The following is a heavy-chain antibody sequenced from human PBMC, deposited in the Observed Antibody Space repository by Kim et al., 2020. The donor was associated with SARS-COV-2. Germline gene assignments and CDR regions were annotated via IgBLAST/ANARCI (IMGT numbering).Heavy chain of an antibody. CDR3: ASRQYYYDSSGYYDWFDP. CDR1: GGSISSSSYY. CDR2: IYYSGST. V-gene: IGHV4-39*01. Sequence: SETLSLTCTVSGGSISSSSYYWGWIRQPPGKGLEWIGSIYYSGSTYYNPSLKSRVTISVDTSKNQFSLKLSSVTAADTAVYYCASRQYYYDSSGYYDWFDPWGQGTLVTVSS. J-gene: IGHJ5*02. D-gene: IGHD3-22*01.